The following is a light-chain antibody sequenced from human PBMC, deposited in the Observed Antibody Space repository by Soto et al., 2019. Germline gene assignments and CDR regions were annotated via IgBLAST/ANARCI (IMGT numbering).Light chain of an antibody. V-gene: IGKV1-39*01. J-gene: IGKJ3*01. CDR2: AAS. CDR1: QSISSY. CDR3: KQSYRIPPS. Sequence: DIQMTQSPSSLSASVGDRVTITCRASQSISSYLNWYQQKPGKAPKRLIYAASSLHSGVPSRFICSGSGTDFTLTISSLQPEDFATYHCKQSYRIPPSFGPSTKVDIK.